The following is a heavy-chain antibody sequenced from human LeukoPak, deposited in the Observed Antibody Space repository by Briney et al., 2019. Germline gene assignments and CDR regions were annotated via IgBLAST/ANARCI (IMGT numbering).Heavy chain of an antibody. CDR1: GYTFTGYY. J-gene: IGHJ3*02. Sequence: ASVKVSCKASGYTFTGYYMHWVRQAPGQGLEWMGWINPNSGGINYAQKFQGRVTMTRDTSISTAYMELSRLRSDDTAVYYCARYLPYYYKPDIWGQGTMVTVSS. D-gene: IGHD3-10*01. CDR3: ARYLPYYYKPDI. CDR2: INPNSGGI. V-gene: IGHV1-2*02.